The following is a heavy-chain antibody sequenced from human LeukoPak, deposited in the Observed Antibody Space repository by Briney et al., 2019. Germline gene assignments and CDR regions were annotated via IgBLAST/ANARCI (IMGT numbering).Heavy chain of an antibody. D-gene: IGHD1-26*01. CDR3: ARIWGVGAIDH. Sequence: GGSLRLSCAASGFTFSSYSMNWVRQAPGKGLEWVSSISSSSSYIYYADSVKGRFTISRDNSKNTLYLQMNSLRAEDTAVYYCARIWGVGAIDHWGQGTLVIVSS. CDR2: ISSSSSYI. J-gene: IGHJ4*02. CDR1: GFTFSSYS. V-gene: IGHV3-21*01.